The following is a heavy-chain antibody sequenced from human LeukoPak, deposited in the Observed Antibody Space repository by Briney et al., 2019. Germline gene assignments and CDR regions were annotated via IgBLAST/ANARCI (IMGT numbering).Heavy chain of an antibody. J-gene: IGHJ3*02. CDR3: ARGGPGRAFDI. D-gene: IGHD3-16*01. CDR1: GYSISSGYY. Sequence: SETLSLTCTVSGYSISSGYYWGWIRQPPGKGLEWIGSIYYSGSTYYNPSLKSRVTISVDTSKNQFSLKLSSVTAADTAVYYCARGGPGRAFDIWGQGTMVTVSS. V-gene: IGHV4-38-2*02. CDR2: IYYSGST.